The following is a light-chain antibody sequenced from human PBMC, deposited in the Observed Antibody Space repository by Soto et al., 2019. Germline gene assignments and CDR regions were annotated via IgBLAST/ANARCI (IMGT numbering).Light chain of an antibody. CDR2: EVS. CDR3: SSYTRSSTYV. J-gene: IGLJ1*01. V-gene: IGLV2-14*01. CDR1: SSDVGGYNY. Sequence: QSALTQPASVSGAPGQSITISCTGTSSDVGGYNYVSWYQQHPGKAPKLMIYEVSNRPSGVSNRFSGSKSGNTASLTISGLQAEHEADYYCSSYTRSSTYVFGTGTRSPS.